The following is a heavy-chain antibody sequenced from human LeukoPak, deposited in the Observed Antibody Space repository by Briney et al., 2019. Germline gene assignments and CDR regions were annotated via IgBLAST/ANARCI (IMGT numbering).Heavy chain of an antibody. D-gene: IGHD6-19*01. Sequence: PSETLSLTCTVSGGSISSSSYYWGWIRQPPGKGREWIGSIYYSGSTYYNPSLKSRVTISVDTSKNQFSLKLSSVTAADTAVYYCARDSSGTVDYWGQGTLVTVSS. CDR1: GGSISSSSYY. J-gene: IGHJ4*02. CDR2: IYYSGST. V-gene: IGHV4-39*07. CDR3: ARDSSGTVDY.